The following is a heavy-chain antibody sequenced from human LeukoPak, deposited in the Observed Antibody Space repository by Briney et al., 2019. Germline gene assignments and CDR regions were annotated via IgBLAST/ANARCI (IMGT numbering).Heavy chain of an antibody. CDR1: GYTFTSYA. Sequence: ASVKVSCKASGYTFTSYATHWVRQAPGQRLEWMGWINAGNGNTKYSQKFQGRVTITRDTSASTAYMELRSLRSEDTAVYYCAREDYDDAFDIWGQGTMVTVSS. V-gene: IGHV1-3*01. CDR2: INAGNGNT. J-gene: IGHJ3*02. CDR3: AREDYDDAFDI. D-gene: IGHD4-17*01.